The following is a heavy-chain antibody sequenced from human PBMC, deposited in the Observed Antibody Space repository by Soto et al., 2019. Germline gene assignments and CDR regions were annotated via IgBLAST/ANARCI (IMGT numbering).Heavy chain of an antibody. Sequence: GESLKISCKGSGYSFTSYWIGWVRQMPGKGVEWMGIIYPGDSDTRYSPSFQGQVTISAYKSISTAYLQWSSLKASDTAMYYCARPGYYDSSRYYYVDAFDFWGQGTLVTVSS. CDR3: ARPGYYDSSRYYYVDAFDF. J-gene: IGHJ4*01. CDR1: GYSFTSYW. CDR2: IYPGDSDT. V-gene: IGHV5-51*01. D-gene: IGHD3-22*01.